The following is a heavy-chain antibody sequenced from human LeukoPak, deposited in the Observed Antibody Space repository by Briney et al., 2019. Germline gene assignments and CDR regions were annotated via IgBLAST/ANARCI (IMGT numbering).Heavy chain of an antibody. CDR2: INTNSGAT. J-gene: IGHJ6*03. V-gene: IGHV1-2*02. Sequence: ASVKVSCKASGYTFTDYFMQWVRQVPGQGLEWMGWINTNSGATLYAQKFQGRVTMTRDTSSSTVCMELSTLTSDDTAVYYCAKSLYFYDRSNYRYYYYMDVWAAGTTVTVSS. CDR1: GYTFTDYF. CDR3: AKSLYFYDRSNYRYYYYMDV. D-gene: IGHD3-22*01.